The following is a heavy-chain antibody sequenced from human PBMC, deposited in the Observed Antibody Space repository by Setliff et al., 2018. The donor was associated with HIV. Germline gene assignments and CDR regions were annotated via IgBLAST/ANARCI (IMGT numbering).Heavy chain of an antibody. J-gene: IGHJ4*02. V-gene: IGHV4-39*07. CDR1: GGSISSSSYY. CDR3: ATTGQGRAYFDF. Sequence: SETLSLTCTVSGGSISSSSYYWGWIRQPPGKGLEWIGDVNPTGRPNYNPSLKSRVTMSLDTSKNQFSLNLKSVTAADTALYYCATTGQGRAYFDFWGQGSLVTVSS. D-gene: IGHD2-21*01. CDR2: VNPTGRP.